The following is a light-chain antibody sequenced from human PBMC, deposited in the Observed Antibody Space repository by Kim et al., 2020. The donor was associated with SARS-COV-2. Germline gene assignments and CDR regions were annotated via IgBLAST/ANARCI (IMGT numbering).Light chain of an antibody. CDR3: SSRDSTGDHVV. Sequence: ALGQTVRITCQGDSLRKYYATWYQQRPGHAPTLVLYGKYDRPSGIPDRFSGSASGNTASLTITGAQAEDEGDYYCSSRDSTGDHVVFGGGTQLTVL. J-gene: IGLJ3*02. V-gene: IGLV3-19*01. CDR2: GKY. CDR1: SLRKYY.